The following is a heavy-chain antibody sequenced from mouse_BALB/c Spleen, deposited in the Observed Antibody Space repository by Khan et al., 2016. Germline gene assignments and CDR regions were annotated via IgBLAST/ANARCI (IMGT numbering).Heavy chain of an antibody. V-gene: IGHV6-6*01. CDR3: TDDRPMDE. Sequence: EVKLEVSGGGLVQPGGSMKLSCAASGFTFSDAWMDWVRQSPEKGLEWVAEIRSKANNHATYYAESVKGRFTISRDDAKSSDYQQMNSVRAEETGSDDCTDDRPMDEWGQGNSVTGAS. J-gene: IGHJ4*01. D-gene: IGHD2-12*01. CDR1: GFTFSDAW. CDR2: IRSKANNHAT.